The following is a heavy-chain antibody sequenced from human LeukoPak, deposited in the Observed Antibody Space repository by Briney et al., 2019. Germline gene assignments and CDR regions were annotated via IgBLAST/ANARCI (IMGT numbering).Heavy chain of an antibody. J-gene: IGHJ4*02. Sequence: GGSLRLSCAASGFTFNKAWMSWVRQGAGKGLEWVGRIKSKTDGGTTDYAAPVKGRFTISRDDSKNTLYLQMNGLKTEDTAVYYCTTDDYYDSSGYFPGFDSWGQGTLVTVSS. V-gene: IGHV3-15*01. CDR2: IKSKTDGGTT. D-gene: IGHD3-22*01. CDR1: GFTFNKAW. CDR3: TTDDYYDSSGYFPGFDS.